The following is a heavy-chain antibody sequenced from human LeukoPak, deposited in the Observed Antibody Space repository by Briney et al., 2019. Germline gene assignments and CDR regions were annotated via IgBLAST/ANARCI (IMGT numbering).Heavy chain of an antibody. Sequence: GGSLRLSCAASGFTFSSYSMNWVRQAPGNGLEWVSSISSSSSYIYYADSVKGRFTISRDNAKNSLYLQMNSLRAEDTAVYYCARGSGSYPTDYWGQGTLVAVSS. CDR3: ARGSGSYPTDY. J-gene: IGHJ4*02. CDR2: ISSSSSYI. CDR1: GFTFSSYS. D-gene: IGHD1-26*01. V-gene: IGHV3-21*01.